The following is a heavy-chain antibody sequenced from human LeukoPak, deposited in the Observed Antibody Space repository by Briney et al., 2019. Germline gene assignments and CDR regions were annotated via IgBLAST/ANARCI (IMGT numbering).Heavy chain of an antibody. CDR1: GVTLSGHS. Sequence: GGSLRLSCAATGVTLSGHSMNWVRQAPGKGLEWVSSISPTSADIYYQDSLKGRFTISRDDAKTSLYLEMDSLRAEDTAVYYCARTIYYYDGTSYFSDAFDVWGPGTMVTVSS. CDR2: ISPTSADI. J-gene: IGHJ3*01. D-gene: IGHD3-22*01. CDR3: ARTIYYYDGTSYFSDAFDV. V-gene: IGHV3-21*01.